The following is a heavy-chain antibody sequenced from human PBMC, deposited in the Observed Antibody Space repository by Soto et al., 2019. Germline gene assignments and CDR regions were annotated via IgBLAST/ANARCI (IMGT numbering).Heavy chain of an antibody. Sequence: PSGTLSLTCAVYGGSFSGYYWSWIRQPPGKGLEWIGEINHSGSTNYNPSLKSRVTISVDTSKNQFSLKLSSVTAADTAVYYCARTIAAAGTNHYMDVWDKGTTVTVSS. J-gene: IGHJ6*03. CDR3: ARTIAAAGTNHYMDV. V-gene: IGHV4-34*01. CDR2: INHSGST. D-gene: IGHD6-13*01. CDR1: GGSFSGYY.